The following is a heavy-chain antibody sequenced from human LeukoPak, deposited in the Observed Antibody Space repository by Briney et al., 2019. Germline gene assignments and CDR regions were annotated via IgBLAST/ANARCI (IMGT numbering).Heavy chain of an antibody. D-gene: IGHD6-13*01. Sequence: AGSLRLSCAASGFTFSTHCMHWVRQAPGKGLEYVSGIGPDGGTTYYAKSVKGRFTISRDNSKNMVYLQMGSLRADDMAVDYCAREAQLRSYWGRETGLRVSS. V-gene: IGHV3-64*01. J-gene: IGHJ4*02. CDR3: AREAQLRSY. CDR2: IGPDGGTT. CDR1: GFTFSTHC.